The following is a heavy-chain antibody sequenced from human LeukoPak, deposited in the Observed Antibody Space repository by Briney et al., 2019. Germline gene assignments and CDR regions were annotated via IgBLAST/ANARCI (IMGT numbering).Heavy chain of an antibody. CDR1: GFTFSSYA. J-gene: IGHJ2*01. CDR3: AKTYCSSTSCPNEYWYFDL. D-gene: IGHD2-2*01. CDR2: ISGSGGST. Sequence: PGGSLRLSCAASGFTFSSYAMSWVRQAPGKGLEWVSAISGSGGSTYYADSVKGRFTISRDNSKNTLYLQMNSLRAEDTAVYYCAKTYCSSTSCPNEYWYFDLWGRGTLVTVSS. V-gene: IGHV3-23*01.